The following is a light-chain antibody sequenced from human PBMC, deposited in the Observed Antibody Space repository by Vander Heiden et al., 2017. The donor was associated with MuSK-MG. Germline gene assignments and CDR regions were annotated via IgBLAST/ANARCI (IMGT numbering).Light chain of an antibody. CDR3: QQSYRTPYT. CDR1: QSISSY. Sequence: IQMTQSPSSLSASVGDRVTITCRASQSISSYLNGYQQKPGKAPKRLIYAASSLQSGVPSRFSGSGSGTDFTLTISSLQPEDFATYYCQQSYRTPYTFGQGTKLEIK. V-gene: IGKV1-39*01. CDR2: AAS. J-gene: IGKJ2*01.